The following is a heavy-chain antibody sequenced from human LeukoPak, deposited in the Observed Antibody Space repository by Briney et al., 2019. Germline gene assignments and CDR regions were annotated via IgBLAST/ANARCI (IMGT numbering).Heavy chain of an antibody. CDR3: AKDRHYDFWSGSILDI. V-gene: IGHV3-23*01. Sequence: GGSLRLSCTASRFTLSSYAMSWVRQAPGKGLEWVSAISGNGGSTYYADSVKGRFTISRDNSKNTLYLQMNSLRAEDTAVYYCAKDRHYDFWSGSILDIWGQGTMVTVSS. J-gene: IGHJ3*02. CDR2: ISGNGGST. D-gene: IGHD3-3*01. CDR1: RFTLSSYA.